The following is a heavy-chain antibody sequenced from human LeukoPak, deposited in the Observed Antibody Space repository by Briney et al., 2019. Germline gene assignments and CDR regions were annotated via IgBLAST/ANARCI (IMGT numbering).Heavy chain of an antibody. V-gene: IGHV3-21*01. CDR1: GFTFSSYS. Sequence: GGSLRLSCAASGFTFSSYSMNWVRQAPGKGLEWVSSISSSSSYIYYADSVKGRFTISRDNAKNSLYLQTNSLRAEDTAVYYCAGCRDPIVATIHYWGQGTLVTVSS. J-gene: IGHJ4*02. CDR3: AGCRDPIVATIHY. CDR2: ISSSSSYI. D-gene: IGHD5-12*01.